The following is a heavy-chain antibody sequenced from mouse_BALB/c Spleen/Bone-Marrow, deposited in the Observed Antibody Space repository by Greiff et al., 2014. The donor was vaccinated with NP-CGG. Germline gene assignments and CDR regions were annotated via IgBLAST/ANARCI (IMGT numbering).Heavy chain of an antibody. J-gene: IGHJ2*01. Sequence: LQQSGGGLVQPGGSMKLSCAASGFTFSDAWMDWVRQSPEKGLEWLGEIRTKANNHATYYAESVKGRFTISRDDSTSTVYRQMNSSRAEDTGVYCCTRERGFDYWGQGTTLTVSS. CDR3: TRERGFDY. CDR2: IRTKANNHAT. V-gene: IGHV6-6*01. CDR1: GFTFSDAW.